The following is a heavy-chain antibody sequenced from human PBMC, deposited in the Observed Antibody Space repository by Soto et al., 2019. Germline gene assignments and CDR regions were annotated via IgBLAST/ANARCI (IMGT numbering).Heavy chain of an antibody. CDR2: ISSSSSTI. CDR1: GFTFSSYS. J-gene: IGHJ6*02. D-gene: IGHD3-10*01. V-gene: IGHV3-48*01. Sequence: EVQLVESGGGLVQPGGSLRLSCAASGFTFSSYSMNWVRQAPGKGLEWVSYISSSSSTIYYADSVKGRFTISRDNAKNXLXXQMNSLRAEDTAVYYCARDLITLVRGVIIYYGMDVWGQGTTVTVSS. CDR3: ARDLITLVRGVIIYYGMDV.